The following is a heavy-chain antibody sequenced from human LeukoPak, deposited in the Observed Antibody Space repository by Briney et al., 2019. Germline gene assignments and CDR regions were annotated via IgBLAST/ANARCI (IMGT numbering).Heavy chain of an antibody. CDR1: GLTFSSYA. V-gene: IGHV3-30*04. D-gene: IGHD3-10*01. CDR2: ISYDGSNK. Sequence: GGSLRLSCAASGLTFSSYAMHWVRQAPGKGLEWVAVISYDGSNKYYADSVRGRFTISRDNSKNTLYLQMNSLRTEDTAVYYCARDYRLWFGDHPPAYWGQGTLVTVSS. CDR3: ARDYRLWFGDHPPAY. J-gene: IGHJ4*02.